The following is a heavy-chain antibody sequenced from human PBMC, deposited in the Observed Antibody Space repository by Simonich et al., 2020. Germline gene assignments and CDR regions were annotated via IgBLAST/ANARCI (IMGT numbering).Heavy chain of an antibody. CDR3: ARDLFEMATIRYYYYGMDV. J-gene: IGHJ6*02. Sequence: QVQLVQSGAEVKKPGASVKVSCKASGFPFTGYYMHWVRKAPGKGLGEVGTVQQNSRGNKHDKEFTGKGHQHQDTSISTGYRELSRLRSDDTAVYYCARDLFEMATIRYYYYGMDVWGQGTTVTVSS. CDR1: GFPFTGYY. V-gene: IGHV1-2*01. CDR2: QQNSRGN. D-gene: IGHD5-12*01.